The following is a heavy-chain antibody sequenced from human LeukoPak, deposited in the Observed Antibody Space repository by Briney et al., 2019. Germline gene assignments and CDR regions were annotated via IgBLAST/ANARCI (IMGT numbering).Heavy chain of an antibody. D-gene: IGHD1-14*01. J-gene: IGHJ6*03. CDR2: IYYSGST. CDR1: GGFISSSSYY. CDR3: ARHLHNAYYYSMDV. Sequence: SETLSLTCPVSGGFISSSSYYWGWIRQPPGKGLEWVGTIYYSGSTYYNPSLKSRVSISVDTSKNQFSLKLSSVTAADTPVYYCARHLHNAYYYSMDVWGTGTTVTVSS. V-gene: IGHV4-39*01.